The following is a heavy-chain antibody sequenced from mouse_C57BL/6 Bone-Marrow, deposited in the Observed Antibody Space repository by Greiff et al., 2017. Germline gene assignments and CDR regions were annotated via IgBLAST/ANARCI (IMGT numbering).Heavy chain of an antibody. J-gene: IGHJ3*01. CDR1: GYTFTSYW. CDR2: IYPGSGST. V-gene: IGHV1-55*01. D-gene: IGHD1-1*01. CDR3: ARDYGSTLFAY. Sequence: QVQLQQPGAELVKPGASVKMSCKASGYTFTSYWITWVKQRPGQGLEWIGDIYPGSGSTNYNEKFKSKATLTVDKSSSTAYMQLSSLTSEDSAVYYCARDYGSTLFAYWGQGTLVTVSA.